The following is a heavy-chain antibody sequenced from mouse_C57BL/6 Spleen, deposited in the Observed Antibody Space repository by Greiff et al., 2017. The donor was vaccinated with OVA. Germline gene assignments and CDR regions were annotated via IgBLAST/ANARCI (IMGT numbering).Heavy chain of an antibody. D-gene: IGHD2-4*01. J-gene: IGHJ3*01. V-gene: IGHV5-6*01. Sequence: EVKLVESGGDLVKPGGSLKLSCAASGFTFSSYGMSWVRQTPDKRLEWVATISSGGSYTYYQDSVKGRSTMSRDNAKSTLYRQMSSLKSEDTAMYYCARKGIYYDYGEGFAYGGQGTLVTVSA. CDR1: GFTFSSYG. CDR3: ARKGIYYDYGEGFAY. CDR2: ISSGGSYT.